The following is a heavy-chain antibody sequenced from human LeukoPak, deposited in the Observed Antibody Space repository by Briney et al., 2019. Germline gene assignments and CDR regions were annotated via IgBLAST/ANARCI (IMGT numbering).Heavy chain of an antibody. J-gene: IGHJ4*02. D-gene: IGHD3-16*01. CDR1: GFIFSSYG. CDR3: ARDELMFGGVDYFDY. Sequence: PGGSLRLSCAASGFIFSSYGMHWVRQAPGKGLEWVADIWYDGSNKYYADSVKGRFTISRDNSKNTLYLQMSSLRAEDTAVYYCARDELMFGGVDYFDYWGQGTLVTVSS. CDR2: IWYDGSNK. V-gene: IGHV3-33*01.